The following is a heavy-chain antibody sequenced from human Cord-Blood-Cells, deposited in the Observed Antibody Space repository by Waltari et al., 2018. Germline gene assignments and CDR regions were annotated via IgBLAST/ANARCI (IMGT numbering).Heavy chain of an antibody. Sequence: QVQLVQLWAEVKNPGASVQVSCKVSGYTLTELSMHWVRQAPGKGPERMGGFKPEDGETIYAQKFQGRVTMTEDTPTDTAYMELSSLRSEDTAVYYCATSPPVRYNWNYWGQGTLVTVSS. J-gene: IGHJ4*02. CDR2: FKPEDGET. CDR3: ATSPPVRYNWNY. V-gene: IGHV1-24*01. D-gene: IGHD1-20*01. CDR1: GYTLTELS.